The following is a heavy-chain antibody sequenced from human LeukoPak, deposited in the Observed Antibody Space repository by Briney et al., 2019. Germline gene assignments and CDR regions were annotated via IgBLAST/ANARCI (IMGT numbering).Heavy chain of an antibody. CDR1: GFTFSSYG. CDR3: ARDNSVRWFGELPYHTTSPFDP. J-gene: IGHJ5*02. V-gene: IGHV3-33*01. CDR2: IWYDGSNK. D-gene: IGHD3-10*01. Sequence: PGGSLRLSCAASGFTFSSYGMHWVRQAPGKGLEWVAVIWYDGSNKYYADSVKGRFTISRDNSKNTLYLQMNSLRAEDTAVYYCARDNSVRWFGELPYHTTSPFDPWGQGTLVTVSS.